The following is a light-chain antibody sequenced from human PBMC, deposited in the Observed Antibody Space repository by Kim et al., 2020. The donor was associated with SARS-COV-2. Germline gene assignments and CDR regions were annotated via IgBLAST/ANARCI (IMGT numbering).Light chain of an antibody. CDR3: QQYDVSVT. CDR1: QSLRSNS. J-gene: IGKJ5*01. Sequence: EVVLTQSPGPLSLSPGERATLSCRASQSLRSNSFAWYQHQPGQAHRLLIYGASLRATGIPDRFSGSGSGTDFTLTISRLEPEDFAVYYCQQYDVSVTFGQGTRLEIK. CDR2: GAS. V-gene: IGKV3-20*01.